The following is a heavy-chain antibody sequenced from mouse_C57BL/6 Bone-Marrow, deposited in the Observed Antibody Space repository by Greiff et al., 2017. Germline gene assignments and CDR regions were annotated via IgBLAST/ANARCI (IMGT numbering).Heavy chain of an antibody. J-gene: IGHJ2*01. D-gene: IGHD4-1*01. V-gene: IGHV1-55*01. CDR3: ARSGPLGRSFDY. Sequence: VQLQQPGAELVKPGASVKMSCKASGYTFTRYWITWVKQRPGQGLEWIGDIYPTSGRTNYDEKFKSKAILTVDTSSKTAYMRLSSLTSEDYAVFYCARSGPLGRSFDYWGQGTTLTVSS. CDR1: GYTFTRYW. CDR2: IYPTSGRT.